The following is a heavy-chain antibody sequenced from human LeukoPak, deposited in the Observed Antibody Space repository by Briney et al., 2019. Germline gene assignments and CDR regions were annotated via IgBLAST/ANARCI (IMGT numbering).Heavy chain of an antibody. CDR2: IYPGDSDT. Sequence: GESLKISCKASEYSFSTYWIAWVRQMPGKGLEWMGIIYPGDSDTRYSPSFQGQVTISVDKSISTAYLQWSSLKASDTAIYYCARQDGAAKYFFDNWGQGTLVTVSS. V-gene: IGHV5-51*01. J-gene: IGHJ4*02. CDR3: ARQDGAAKYFFDN. CDR1: EYSFSTYW. D-gene: IGHD5-24*01.